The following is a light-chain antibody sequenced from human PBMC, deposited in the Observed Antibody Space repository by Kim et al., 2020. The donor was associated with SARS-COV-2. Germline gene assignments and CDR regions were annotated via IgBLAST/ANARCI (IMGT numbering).Light chain of an antibody. J-gene: IGLJ3*02. V-gene: IGLV3-21*04. CDR3: QSWDSSSKHSL. Sequence: SYELTQPPSVSVAPGETARITCGGNNIGTKSVHWYQQKPGQAPVLVIDYDTDRPSGIPERFSGSNSGNTATLTISRVEAGDEADYSCQSWDSSSKHSLFGGGTQLTVL. CDR1: NIGTKS. CDR2: YDT.